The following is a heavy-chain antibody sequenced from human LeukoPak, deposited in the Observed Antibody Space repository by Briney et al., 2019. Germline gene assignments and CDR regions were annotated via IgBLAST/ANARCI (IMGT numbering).Heavy chain of an antibody. D-gene: IGHD3-10*01. Sequence: GGSLRLSCAASGFTFSTYWMSWVRQAPGKGLEWVANIKQDGSEKYYVDSVKGRFTMSRDNAKNSLYLQMNSLRAEDTAVYYCARDGLVRGVSYWGQGTLVTVSS. CDR3: ARDGLVRGVSY. V-gene: IGHV3-7*01. CDR2: IKQDGSEK. J-gene: IGHJ4*02. CDR1: GFTFSTYW.